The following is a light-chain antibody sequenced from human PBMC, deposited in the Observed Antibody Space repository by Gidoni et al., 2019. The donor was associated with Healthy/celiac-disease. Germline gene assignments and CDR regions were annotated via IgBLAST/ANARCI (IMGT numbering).Light chain of an antibody. J-gene: IGLJ2*01. Sequence: QSALTQPASVSGSPGHSITISCPGTLSDVGVYNYVSWYQQHPGKAPKLMIYDVSNRPSGLSNRFSGSKSGNTASLTISGLQAEDEADYYCSSYTSSSTPHVVFGGGTKLTVL. V-gene: IGLV2-14*03. CDR1: LSDVGVYNY. CDR2: DVS. CDR3: SSYTSSSTPHVV.